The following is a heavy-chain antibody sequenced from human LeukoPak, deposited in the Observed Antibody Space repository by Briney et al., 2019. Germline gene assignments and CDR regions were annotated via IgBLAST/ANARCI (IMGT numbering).Heavy chain of an antibody. CDR3: ARAAYDNSGYLTL. J-gene: IGHJ4*02. D-gene: IGHD3-22*01. CDR1: GFTFSSYG. Sequence: GGSLRLSCVASGFTFSSYGMHWVRQAPGKGLEWVAVIWYDGTNKYYADFVKGRFTISRDSSKNTLYLQMNSLRAEDMAVYYCARAAYDNSGYLTLWGQGTLVTVSS. V-gene: IGHV3-33*01. CDR2: IWYDGTNK.